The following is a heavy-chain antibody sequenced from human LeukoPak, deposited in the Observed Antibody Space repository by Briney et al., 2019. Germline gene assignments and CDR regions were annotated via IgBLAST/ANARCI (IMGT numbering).Heavy chain of an antibody. Sequence: SETLSLTCSVSGGSISRSSYYWGWIRQPPGKGLEWIGSIYYSGSTYYNPSLKSRVTISVDTSKNQFSLKLSSVTAADTAVYYCARSISWGIVVVPAAQGGFDPWGQGTLVTVSS. CDR2: IYYSGST. J-gene: IGHJ5*02. CDR1: GGSISRSSYY. V-gene: IGHV4-39*01. D-gene: IGHD2-2*01. CDR3: ARSISWGIVVVPAAQGGFDP.